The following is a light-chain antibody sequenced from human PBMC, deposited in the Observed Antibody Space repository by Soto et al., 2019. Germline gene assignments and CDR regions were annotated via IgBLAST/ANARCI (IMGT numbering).Light chain of an antibody. Sequence: DIQLTQSPSSLSALVGDRVTITCRGSQGGSKYLNWYHQKPGRAPMLVIYATSNLKHGVPSRFSGNGSGPNFTLTIASLQPDDLGTSYCQQTYSSQWTFGQGTRVAIK. J-gene: IGKJ1*01. CDR2: ATS. CDR1: QGGSKY. V-gene: IGKV1-39*01. CDR3: QQTYSSQWT.